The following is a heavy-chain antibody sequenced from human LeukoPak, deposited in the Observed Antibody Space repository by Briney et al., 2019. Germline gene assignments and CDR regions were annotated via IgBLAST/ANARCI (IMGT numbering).Heavy chain of an antibody. CDR2: IYYSGST. CDR1: GCSISSGGYY. J-gene: IGHJ4*02. D-gene: IGHD5-12*01. Sequence: PSETLSLTCTVSGCSISSGGYYWSWIRQHPGKGLEWIGYIYYSGSTYYNPSLKSRATISVDTSKNQFSLKLSAVTAADTAVYYWVRNTYSGYDFDYWGQGTLLSVS. V-gene: IGHV4-31*03. CDR3: VRNTYSGYDFDY.